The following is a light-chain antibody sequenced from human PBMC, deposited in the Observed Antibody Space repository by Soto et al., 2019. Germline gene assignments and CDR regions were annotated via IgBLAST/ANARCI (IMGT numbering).Light chain of an antibody. Sequence: DIVMTQSPDSLAVSLGERVTINCKSSQSVLYSSNNMNYLAWYQQKPGQPPKQVIYWASTRESGVPDRFSGSGSGTDYTLTISSLQAEDVAVYYCQQYYSTPYTFGQGTKLEIK. CDR1: QSVLYSSNNMNY. CDR2: WAS. J-gene: IGKJ2*01. V-gene: IGKV4-1*01. CDR3: QQYYSTPYT.